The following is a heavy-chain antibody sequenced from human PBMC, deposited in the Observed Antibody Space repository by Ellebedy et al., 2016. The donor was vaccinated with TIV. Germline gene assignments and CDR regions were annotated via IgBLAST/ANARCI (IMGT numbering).Heavy chain of an antibody. V-gene: IGHV3-23*01. D-gene: IGHD3-22*01. CDR3: AKDHQWLYDSSGYLFPDAFDI. CDR1: GFTFSSYS. Sequence: GESLKISCAASGFTFSSYSMNWVRQAPGKGLEWVSAISGSGGSTYYADSVKGRFTISRDNSKNTLYLQMNSLRAEDTAVYYCAKDHQWLYDSSGYLFPDAFDIWGQGTMVTVSS. CDR2: ISGSGGST. J-gene: IGHJ3*02.